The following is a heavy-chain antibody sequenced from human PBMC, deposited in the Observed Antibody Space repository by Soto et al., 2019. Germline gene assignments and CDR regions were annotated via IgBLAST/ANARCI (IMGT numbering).Heavy chain of an antibody. V-gene: IGHV4-61*01. J-gene: IGHJ5*02. CDR1: GGSVSSGSYY. Sequence: PSETLSLTCTVSGGSVSSGSYYWSWIRQPPGKGLEWIGYIYYSGSTNYNPPLKSRVTISVDTSKNQFSLKLSSVTAADTAVYYCARAYDFWSGYPNWFDPWGQGTLVTVSS. CDR2: IYYSGST. CDR3: ARAYDFWSGYPNWFDP. D-gene: IGHD3-3*01.